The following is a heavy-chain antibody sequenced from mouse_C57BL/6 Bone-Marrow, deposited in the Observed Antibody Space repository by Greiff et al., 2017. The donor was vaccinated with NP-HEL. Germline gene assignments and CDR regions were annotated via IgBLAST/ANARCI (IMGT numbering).Heavy chain of an antibody. D-gene: IGHD1-1*02. CDR2: ISYSGST. Sequence: DVMLVESGPGLAKPSQTLSLTCSVTGYSITSDYWNWIRKFPGNKLEYMGYISYSGSTYYNPSLKSRISITRDTSKNQYYLQLNSVTTEDTATYCCAREGSYPYWYFDVWGTGTTVTVSS. CDR1: GYSITSDY. J-gene: IGHJ1*03. V-gene: IGHV3-8*01. CDR3: AREGSYPYWYFDV.